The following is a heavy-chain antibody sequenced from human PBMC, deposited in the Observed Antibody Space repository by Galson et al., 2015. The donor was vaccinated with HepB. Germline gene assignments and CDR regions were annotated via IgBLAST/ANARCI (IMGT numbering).Heavy chain of an antibody. V-gene: IGHV3-7*03. CDR2: LKQDGSQM. Sequence: SLRLSCAASGFTFNDYWMGWVRQTPGKGLEWVASLKQDGSQMFYVDSVKGRFTISRDNAKKSLFLQMSSLRAEDTAVYYCARVLGMGWFDPWGQGTLVSVSS. J-gene: IGHJ5*02. CDR1: GFTFNDYW. D-gene: IGHD1-26*01. CDR3: ARVLGMGWFDP.